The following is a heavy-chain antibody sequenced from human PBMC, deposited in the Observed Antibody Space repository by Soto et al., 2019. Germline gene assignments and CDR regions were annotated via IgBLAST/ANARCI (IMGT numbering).Heavy chain of an antibody. Sequence: GGSLRLSCAASGFTVSSNYMSWVRQAPGKGLEWVSVIYSGGSTYYADSVKGRFTISRHNSKNTLYLQMNSLRAEDTAVYYCASNRRSSSGSYGAFDIWGQGTMVTVSS. CDR1: GFTVSSNY. CDR2: IYSGGST. J-gene: IGHJ3*02. V-gene: IGHV3-53*04. CDR3: ASNRRSSSGSYGAFDI. D-gene: IGHD3-10*01.